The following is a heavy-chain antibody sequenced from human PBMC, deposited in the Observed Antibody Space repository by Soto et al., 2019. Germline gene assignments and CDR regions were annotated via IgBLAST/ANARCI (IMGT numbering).Heavy chain of an antibody. CDR2: INPNSGGT. Sequence: QVQLVQSGAEVKKPGASVKVSCKASGYTFTDYYMHWVRQAPGQGLEWMGWINPNSGGTNYAQKFQGRVTMTGDPSISTAYMELSSLRSDDTAVYYCARDNWNGAYYGLDVWGQGTTVTVS. D-gene: IGHD1-20*01. CDR1: GYTFTDYY. J-gene: IGHJ6*02. V-gene: IGHV1-2*02. CDR3: ARDNWNGAYYGLDV.